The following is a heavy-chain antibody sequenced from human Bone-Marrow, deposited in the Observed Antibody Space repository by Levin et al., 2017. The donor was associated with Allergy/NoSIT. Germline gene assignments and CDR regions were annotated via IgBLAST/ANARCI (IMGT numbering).Heavy chain of an antibody. J-gene: IGHJ5*02. V-gene: IGHV1-8*01. CDR1: GYTFTDYD. CDR3: VRGRDYHDSSGYYFWNWFDR. Sequence: ASVKVSCKASGYTFTDYDINWVRQATGQGLEWMGSINPSGNTGYSQKFQGRVTLTRDTSISTAYMELSSLRSEDAAVYYCVRGRDYHDSSGYYFWNWFDRWGQGTLVTVSS. CDR2: INPSGNT. D-gene: IGHD3-22*01.